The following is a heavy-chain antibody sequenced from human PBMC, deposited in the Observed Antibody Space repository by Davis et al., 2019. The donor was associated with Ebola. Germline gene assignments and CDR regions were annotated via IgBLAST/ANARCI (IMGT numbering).Heavy chain of an antibody. V-gene: IGHV3-73*01. CDR1: GFTFSDSA. Sequence: GGSLRLSCAASGFTFSDSAMHWVRQASGKGLEWVGRIRSKANSYATAYAASVKGRFTISRDDSKNTLYLQMNSLRAEDTAVYYCAKDYFDYWGQGTLVTVSS. J-gene: IGHJ4*02. CDR3: AKDYFDY. CDR2: IRSKANSYAT.